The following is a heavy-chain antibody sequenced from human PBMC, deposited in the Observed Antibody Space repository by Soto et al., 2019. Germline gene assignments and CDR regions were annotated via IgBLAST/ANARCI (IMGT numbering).Heavy chain of an antibody. Sequence: QPWGPLRLSGAISVFSFSSNYLSWVRQAPGKGLEWVSVHYSVGSTYYAGSVQGRFTISRDKSNNTLYLQMRRVRAEDTAVYFCVRHRHPRGTVGATSPLDPWGQGTQVTVSS. V-gene: IGHV3-53*01. CDR2: HYSVGST. CDR1: VFSFSSNY. J-gene: IGHJ5*02. CDR3: VRHRHPRGTVGATSPLDP. D-gene: IGHD1-26*01.